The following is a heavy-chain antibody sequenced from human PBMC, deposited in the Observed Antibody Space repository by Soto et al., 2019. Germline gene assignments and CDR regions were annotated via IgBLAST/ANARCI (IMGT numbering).Heavy chain of an antibody. V-gene: IGHV3-30*19. CDR2: TSYDGSNK. CDR1: GFTFRSYV. D-gene: IGHD3-16*01. Sequence: QVQLVESGGSVVQPGASLRLSCVGSGFTFRSYVIHWVRQAPGKGLEWVALTSYDGSNKYYGDSVKGRFTISRDNSRNTVDLHMDSLRLEDTALYYCARWGTTGGLDVWGQGTLVSVSS. CDR3: ARWGTTGGLDV. J-gene: IGHJ4*02.